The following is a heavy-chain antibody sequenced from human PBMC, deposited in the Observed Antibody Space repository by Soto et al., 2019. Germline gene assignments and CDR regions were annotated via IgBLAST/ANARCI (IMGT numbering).Heavy chain of an antibody. CDR2: ISAYNGNT. Sequence: QVQLVQSGAEVKKPGASVKVSCKASGYTFTSYGISWVRQAPGQGLEWMGWISAYNGNTTYAQKLQGRVTMTTDTSTSTAYMELRSLRSDDTAVYYCARDLAAMVPPDWFDPWGQGTLVTVSS. J-gene: IGHJ5*02. V-gene: IGHV1-18*04. CDR1: GYTFTSYG. CDR3: ARDLAAMVPPDWFDP. D-gene: IGHD5-18*01.